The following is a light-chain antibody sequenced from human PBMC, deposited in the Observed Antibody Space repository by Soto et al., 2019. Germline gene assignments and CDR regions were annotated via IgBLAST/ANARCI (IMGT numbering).Light chain of an antibody. CDR2: DVS. CDR1: QSVNNVY. Sequence: EIVLTQSPGTLPLSPGERATLSCRASQSVNNVYLAWYQQKAGQAPRLLIYDVSSRATGIPDRFSGSGSGTDLTLTISILEPEDFAVYYGQQSGTSPRTFGQGTKLEIK. J-gene: IGKJ2*01. CDR3: QQSGTSPRT. V-gene: IGKV3-20*01.